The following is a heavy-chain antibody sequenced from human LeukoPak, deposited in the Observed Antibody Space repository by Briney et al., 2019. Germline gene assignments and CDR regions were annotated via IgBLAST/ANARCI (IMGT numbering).Heavy chain of an antibody. V-gene: IGHV3-23*01. Sequence: GGSLRLSCAASELTFSSYAMSWVRQAPGKGLEWGSAISASGGSTYYADSVRGRFTVSRDNSKNTLYQQMNSLRAEDTAVYYCAKVGDGHCSTTSCYGWFDPWGQGTLVTVSS. CDR2: ISASGGST. CDR1: ELTFSSYA. CDR3: AKVGDGHCSTTSCYGWFDP. J-gene: IGHJ5*02. D-gene: IGHD2-2*01.